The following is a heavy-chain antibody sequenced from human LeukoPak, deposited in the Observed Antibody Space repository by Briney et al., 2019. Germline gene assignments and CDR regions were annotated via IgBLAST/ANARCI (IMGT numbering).Heavy chain of an antibody. Sequence: SQTLSLTCTVSGGSISSGGYYWSCIRQHPGKALEWIGYIHYSGSTYYNPSLNSRVTISLDTSKNQFSLRLSSVTAADTAVYYCARMSDNYYGSGTYYNIVGFDYWGQGTLVTVSS. CDR3: ARMSDNYYGSGTYYNIVGFDY. D-gene: IGHD3-10*01. CDR2: IHYSGST. CDR1: GGSISSGGYY. V-gene: IGHV4-31*03. J-gene: IGHJ4*02.